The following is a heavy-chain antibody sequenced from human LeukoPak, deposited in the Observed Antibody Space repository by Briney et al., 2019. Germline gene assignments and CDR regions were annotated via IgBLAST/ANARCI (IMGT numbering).Heavy chain of an antibody. Sequence: GGSLRLSCAASGFTFSNYWMTWVRQAPGKGLEWVSYISSSGSTIYYADSVKGRFTISRDNAKNSLYLQMNSLRAEDTAVYYCARDYGSGSYWSHYYYYMDVWGKGTTVTISS. CDR2: ISSSGSTI. D-gene: IGHD3-10*01. CDR1: GFTFSNYW. CDR3: ARDYGSGSYWSHYYYYMDV. V-gene: IGHV3-11*01. J-gene: IGHJ6*03.